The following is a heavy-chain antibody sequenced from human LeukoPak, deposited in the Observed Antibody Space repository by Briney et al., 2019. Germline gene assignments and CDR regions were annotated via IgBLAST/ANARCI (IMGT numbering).Heavy chain of an antibody. V-gene: IGHV1-69*05. CDR2: IIPIFGTA. Sequence: GASVKVSCKASGGTFSSYAISWVRQAPGQGLEWMGGIIPIFGTANYAQKFQGRVTITTDESTSTAYMELSSLRSEDTAVYYCATRYCSSTSRRTNDDAFDIWGQGTMVTVSS. J-gene: IGHJ3*02. CDR1: GGTFSSYA. D-gene: IGHD2-2*01. CDR3: ATRYCSSTSRRTNDDAFDI.